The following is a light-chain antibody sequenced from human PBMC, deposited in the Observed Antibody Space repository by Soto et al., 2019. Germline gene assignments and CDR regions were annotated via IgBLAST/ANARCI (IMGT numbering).Light chain of an antibody. CDR3: QQYNNWPPWA. CDR2: GAS. CDR1: QSVSIN. Sequence: EIVLRQSPATLSMSPGERATLSCRASQSVSINLAWYQQKPGQAPRLLIYGASTRATGIPARFSGSGSGTEFTLTISSLQSEDFAVYYCQQYNNWPPWAFGQGTKVDIK. V-gene: IGKV3-15*01. J-gene: IGKJ1*01.